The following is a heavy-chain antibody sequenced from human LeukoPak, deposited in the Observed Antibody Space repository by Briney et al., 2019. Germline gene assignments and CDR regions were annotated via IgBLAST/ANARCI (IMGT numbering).Heavy chain of an antibody. Sequence: GGSLRLSCAASGFTFSSYAMSWVRQAPGKGLEWVANIKQDGSEKYYVDSVKGRFTISRDNAKNSLYLQMNSLRAEDTAVYYDARDLYYYDSRHPGYWGQGTLVTVSS. J-gene: IGHJ4*01. CDR1: GFTFSSYA. D-gene: IGHD3-22*01. CDR3: ARDLYYYDSRHPGY. CDR2: IKQDGSEK. V-gene: IGHV3-7*01.